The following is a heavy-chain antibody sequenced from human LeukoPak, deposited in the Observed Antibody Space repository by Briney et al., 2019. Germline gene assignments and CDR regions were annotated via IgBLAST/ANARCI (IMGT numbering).Heavy chain of an antibody. Sequence: RGSLRLSCAPSGFSLSSYSMNWVRPAPERGLGWVSSISRSSSYIYYADSVKGRFTISRDNAKKSLYLQMNSLRAEDTAVYDCARVHYYGSGSPIPWGQGTLVTVSS. J-gene: IGHJ4*02. V-gene: IGHV3-21*01. CDR2: ISRSSSYI. D-gene: IGHD3-10*01. CDR3: ARVHYYGSGSPIP. CDR1: GFSLSSYS.